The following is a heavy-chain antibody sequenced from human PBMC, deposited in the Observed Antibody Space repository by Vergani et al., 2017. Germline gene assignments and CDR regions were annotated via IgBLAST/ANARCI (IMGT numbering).Heavy chain of an antibody. CDR2: ISGYGDNT. V-gene: IGHV3-23*01. Sequence: EVQFLESGGGLVQPGGSLRLSCEASGFTFSAYAMSWVRQAPGKGLEWVSAISGYGDNTYSADSVKGRFTISRDNAKNSLYLQMNSLRAEDTAVYYCARSSIAARPWGFGFAYWGQGSLVTVSS. CDR3: ARSSIAARPWGFGFAY. CDR1: GFTFSAYA. D-gene: IGHD6-6*01. J-gene: IGHJ4*02.